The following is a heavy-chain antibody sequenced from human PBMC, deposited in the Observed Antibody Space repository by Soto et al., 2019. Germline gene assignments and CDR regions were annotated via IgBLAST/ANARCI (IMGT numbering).Heavy chain of an antibody. CDR3: AKAPGSDWYRGFDP. CDR1: GFTFSSYA. J-gene: IGHJ5*02. D-gene: IGHD6-13*01. Sequence: GSLRLSCAASGFTFSSYAMNWVRQAPGKGLDWVSAISGSGDVTYYADSVKGRFTISRDNSKNTLYLQMNSLRAEDTAVYYCAKAPGSDWYRGFDPWGQGTLVTVSS. CDR2: ISGSGDVT. V-gene: IGHV3-23*01.